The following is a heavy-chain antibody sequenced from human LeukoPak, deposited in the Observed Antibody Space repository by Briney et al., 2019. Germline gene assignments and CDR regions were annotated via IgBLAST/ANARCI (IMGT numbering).Heavy chain of an antibody. V-gene: IGHV1-18*01. J-gene: IGHJ5*02. CDR3: ARHPLGELSSDPPNWFDP. CDR1: GYTFTSYG. Sequence: GASVKVSCKASGYTFTSYGISWVRQAPGQGLEWMGWISAYNGNTNYAQKLQGRVTMTTDTSTSTAYMELRSLRSDDTAVYYCARHPLGELSSDPPNWFDPWGQGTLVTVSS. D-gene: IGHD3-16*02. CDR2: ISAYNGNT.